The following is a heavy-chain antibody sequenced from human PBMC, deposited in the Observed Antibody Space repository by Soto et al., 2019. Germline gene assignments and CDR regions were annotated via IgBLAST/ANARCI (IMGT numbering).Heavy chain of an antibody. V-gene: IGHV4-30-2*01. CDR1: GDSISSGGSS. J-gene: IGHJ3*01. Sequence: PSETLSLTCAVSGDSISSGGSSWSWIRQPPGKGLEWIGYICHTGSTYYKPSLKSRVTISVDRSSNQFSLKVNSVTAADTAVEVRYCGRPNLRPRGQGTMVTVSS. CDR3: YCGRPNLRP. D-gene: IGHD2-21*01. CDR2: ICHTGST.